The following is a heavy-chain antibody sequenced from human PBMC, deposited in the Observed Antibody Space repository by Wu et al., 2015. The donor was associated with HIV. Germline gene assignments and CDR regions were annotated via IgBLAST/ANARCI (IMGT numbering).Heavy chain of an antibody. CDR2: IVPILGTT. J-gene: IGHJ4*02. V-gene: IGHV1-69*12. D-gene: IGHD3-22*01. CDR1: GGTFSRYA. Sequence: QVQLVQSGAEVKKPGSSVKVSCKASGGTFSRYAIGWVRQAPGQGLEWMGGIVPILGTTHFAQKFQGRVTITADESTSISYMELSSLRSEDTAVYYCACSPYDSSGYFYGGFFDYWGQGTLVPVSS. CDR3: ACSPYDSSGYFYGGFFDY.